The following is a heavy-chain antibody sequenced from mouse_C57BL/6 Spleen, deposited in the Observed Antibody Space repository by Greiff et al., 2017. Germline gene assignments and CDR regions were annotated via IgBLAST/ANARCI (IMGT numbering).Heavy chain of an antibody. CDR3: ASSDGYYAAWFAY. Sequence: EVKLMESGGGLVQPGGSLSLSCAASGFTFTDYYMSWVRQPPGKALEWLGFIRNKANGYTTEYSASVKGRFTISRDNSQSILYLQMNALRAEDSATYYCASSDGYYAAWFAYWGQGTLVTVSA. CDR1: GFTFTDYY. J-gene: IGHJ3*01. D-gene: IGHD2-3*01. CDR2: IRNKANGYTT. V-gene: IGHV7-3*01.